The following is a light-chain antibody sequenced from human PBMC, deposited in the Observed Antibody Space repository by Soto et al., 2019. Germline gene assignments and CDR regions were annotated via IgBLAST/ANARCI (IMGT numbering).Light chain of an antibody. CDR3: QQYNSFWT. CDR1: QDVSNW. J-gene: IGKJ1*01. V-gene: IGKV1-12*01. CDR2: GAS. Sequence: DIQMTQSPSSVSASVGDRVTITCRASQDVSNWLAWYQQKPGKAPKLLISGASSLESGVPSRFSGSGSGTEFTLTISSLQPDDFATYYCQQYNSFWTFGQGTKVEIK.